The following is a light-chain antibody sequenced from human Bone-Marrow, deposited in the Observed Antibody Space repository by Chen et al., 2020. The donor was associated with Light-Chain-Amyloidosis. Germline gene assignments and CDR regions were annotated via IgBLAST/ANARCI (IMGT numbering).Light chain of an antibody. CDR2: RDT. Sequence: SYELTQPPSVSVSPGPTARLTCSGDDLPTKYAYWYQQKPGQAPELVIHRDTERPSGISERFSGSSSGTTATLTISGVQAEDEADYHCQSADSSGTYEVIFGGGTKLTVL. CDR1: DLPTKY. CDR3: QSADSSGTYEVI. V-gene: IGLV3-25*03. J-gene: IGLJ2*01.